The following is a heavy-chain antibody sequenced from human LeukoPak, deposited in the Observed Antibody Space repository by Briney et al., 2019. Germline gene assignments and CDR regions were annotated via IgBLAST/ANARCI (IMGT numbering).Heavy chain of an antibody. CDR3: ASRFDP. J-gene: IGHJ5*02. Sequence: PSETLSLTCTVSGGSISSYYWSWIRQPAGKGLEWIGRLLGSGSTDYNPSLKSRVTISVDTSKNQFSLKLSSVTAADTAVYYCASRFDPWGQGTLVTVSS. CDR1: GGSISSYY. CDR2: LLGSGST. V-gene: IGHV4-4*07.